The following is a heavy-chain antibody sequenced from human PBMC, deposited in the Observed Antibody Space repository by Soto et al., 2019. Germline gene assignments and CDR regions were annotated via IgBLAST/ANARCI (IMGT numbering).Heavy chain of an antibody. Sequence: VSGPTLVNPTQTLTLTCTFSGFSLSTTGLGVAWIRQPPGKALEWLAIIYWDDDKRYSLSLKSRLTITKDTSKNQVVLTMTNMDPVDTATYYCAHVAFGGFVGSFGYWXQGXLVXVSS. CDR3: AHVAFGGFVGSFGY. V-gene: IGHV2-5*02. J-gene: IGHJ4*02. CDR1: GFSLSTTGLG. D-gene: IGHD3-10*01. CDR2: IYWDDDK.